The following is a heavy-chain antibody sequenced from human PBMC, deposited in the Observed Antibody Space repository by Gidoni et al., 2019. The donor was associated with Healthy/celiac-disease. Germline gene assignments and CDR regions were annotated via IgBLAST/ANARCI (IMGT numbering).Heavy chain of an antibody. CDR3: ARGPVVSSSWLYTLDNWFDP. D-gene: IGHD6-13*01. V-gene: IGHV1-69*01. J-gene: IGHJ5*02. CDR2: IIPIFGTA. Sequence: QVQLVQSGAEVKKPGSSVKVSCKASGGTFSSYAISWVRQAPGQGLEWMGGIIPIFGTANYAQKFQGRVTITADESTSTAYMELSSLRSEDTAVYYCARGPVVSSSWLYTLDNWFDPWGQGTLVTVSS. CDR1: GGTFSSYA.